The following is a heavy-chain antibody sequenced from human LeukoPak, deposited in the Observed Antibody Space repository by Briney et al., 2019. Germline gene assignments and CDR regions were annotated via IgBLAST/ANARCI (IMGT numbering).Heavy chain of an antibody. Sequence: GGSLRLFCAASGFTFSNYGMFWVRQAPGKGLDWVSFIRFDGGHKYYADSVKGRFTISRDNSKSTVYLQIDSRRAEDTALYYGAKIRAPAYDVWGQGTMVTVSS. CDR3: AKIRAPAYDV. D-gene: IGHD3-3*02. J-gene: IGHJ3*01. V-gene: IGHV3-30*02. CDR1: GFTFSNYG. CDR2: IRFDGGHK.